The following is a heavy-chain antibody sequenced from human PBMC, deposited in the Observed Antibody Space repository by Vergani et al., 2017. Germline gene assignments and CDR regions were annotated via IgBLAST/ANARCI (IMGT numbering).Heavy chain of an antibody. CDR1: GFTFSIYG. J-gene: IGHJ5*02. V-gene: IGHV3-30*18. D-gene: IGHD6-13*01. CDR2: ISYDGSNK. Sequence: QVQLVESGGGVVQPGRSLRLSCAASGFTFSIYGMHWVRQAPGKGLEWVAVISYDGSNKYYADSVKGRFTISRDNSKNTLYLQMNSLRAEDTAVYYCAKDNIAAAGIPWFDPWGQGTLVTVSS. CDR3: AKDNIAAAGIPWFDP.